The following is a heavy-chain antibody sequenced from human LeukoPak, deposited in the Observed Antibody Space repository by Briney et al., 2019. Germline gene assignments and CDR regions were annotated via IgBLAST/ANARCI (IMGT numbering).Heavy chain of an antibody. CDR3: ARSLRFLEWLSIKGPFGAFDI. CDR1: GGSISSYY. CDR2: IYYSGST. D-gene: IGHD3-3*01. V-gene: IGHV4-59*01. J-gene: IGHJ3*02. Sequence: PSETLSLTCTVSGGSISSYYWSWIRQPPGKGLEWIGYIYYSGSTNYNPSLKSRVTISVDTSKNQFSLKLSSVTAADTAVYYCARSLRFLEWLSIKGPFGAFDIWGQGTMVTVPS.